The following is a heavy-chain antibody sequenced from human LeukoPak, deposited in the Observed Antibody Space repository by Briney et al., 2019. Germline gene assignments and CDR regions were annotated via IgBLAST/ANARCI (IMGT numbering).Heavy chain of an antibody. J-gene: IGHJ4*02. CDR1: GYALTQLS. CDR3: AGDILVSGGSYYHDY. D-gene: IGHD2-21*01. V-gene: IGHV1-24*01. Sequence: ASVKVSCQVSGYALTQLSMHWVRQAPGKGFEWMGGIDPKDGETIYAQRFQGRVTMTDDTSTDTTYMELSGLTSEDTALYYCAGDILVSGGSYYHDYWGQGSLVTVSS. CDR2: IDPKDGET.